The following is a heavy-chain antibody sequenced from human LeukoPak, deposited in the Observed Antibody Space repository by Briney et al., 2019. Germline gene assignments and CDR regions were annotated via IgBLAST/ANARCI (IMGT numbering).Heavy chain of an antibody. CDR2: ISWNSGSI. CDR1: GFTSDDYA. D-gene: IGHD3-22*01. Sequence: PGRSLRLSCAVSGFTSDDYAMHWVRQAPGKGLEWVSGISWNSGSIGYADSVKGRFTISRDNAKNSLYLQMNSLRAEDTALYYCAKDTSITMIVGRSAFDIWGQGTMVTVCS. J-gene: IGHJ3*02. V-gene: IGHV3-9*02. CDR3: AKDTSITMIVGRSAFDI.